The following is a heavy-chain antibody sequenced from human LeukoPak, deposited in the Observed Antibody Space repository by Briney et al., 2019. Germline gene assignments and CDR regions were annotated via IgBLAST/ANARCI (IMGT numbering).Heavy chain of an antibody. J-gene: IGHJ5*02. Sequence: PGGSLRLSCAASEFTFGSFEMNWVRQAPGKGLEWVSYISSSGSTIYYADSVKGRFTVSRDNAKNSLYLHMNSLRAEDTAVYYCAGGYRSTFNWFDPWGQGTLVTVSS. V-gene: IGHV3-48*03. CDR2: ISSSGSTI. CDR1: EFTFGSFE. CDR3: AGGYRSTFNWFDP. D-gene: IGHD5-18*01.